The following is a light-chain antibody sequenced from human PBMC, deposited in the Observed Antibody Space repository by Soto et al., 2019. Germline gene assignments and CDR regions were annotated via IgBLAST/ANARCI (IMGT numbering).Light chain of an antibody. Sequence: EIVMTQSPATLSVSPWERATLSCRASQSVSSNLAWYQHKPGQAPRLLIYGASTRATGIPARFSGSGSGTEFTLTISSLQPEDFAVYSCQQYYNWPLTFGGGTKVDIK. CDR3: QQYYNWPLT. CDR1: QSVSSN. CDR2: GAS. V-gene: IGKV3-15*01. J-gene: IGKJ4*01.